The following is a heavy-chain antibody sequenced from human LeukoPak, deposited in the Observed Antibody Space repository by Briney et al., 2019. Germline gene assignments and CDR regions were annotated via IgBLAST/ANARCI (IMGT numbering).Heavy chain of an antibody. CDR3: ARAGSSGWYTNWFDP. CDR2: INTDGSST. D-gene: IGHD6-19*01. V-gene: IGHV3-74*01. CDR1: GFIFSSYW. Sequence: GGSLRLSCAASGFIFSSYWMHWVRHAPGKGLVWVSRINTDGSSTSYADSVKGRFTISRDNSKNTLYLQMNSLRAEDTAVYYCARAGSSGWYTNWFDPWGQGTLVTVSS. J-gene: IGHJ5*02.